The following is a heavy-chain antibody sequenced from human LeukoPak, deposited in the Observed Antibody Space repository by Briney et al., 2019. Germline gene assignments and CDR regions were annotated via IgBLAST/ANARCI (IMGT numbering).Heavy chain of an antibody. CDR3: ARISSSNWYNERGAFDV. CDR2: VYYTGST. V-gene: IGHV4-59*01. Sequence: PSETLSLTCTVSGGSSSSYYWSWVRQPPGKGLGWIGFVYYTGSTNYSPSLKSRVTISVDTSKNQFSLKLRSVTAADTAVYYCARISSSNWYNERGAFDVWGQGTMGTVSS. D-gene: IGHD6-13*01. J-gene: IGHJ3*01. CDR1: GGSSSSYY.